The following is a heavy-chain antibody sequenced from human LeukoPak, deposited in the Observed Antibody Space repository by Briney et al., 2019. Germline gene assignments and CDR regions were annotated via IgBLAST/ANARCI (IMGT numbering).Heavy chain of an antibody. CDR3: AKAAGYSYGHIDY. Sequence: GGSLRLSCAASGFTFDDYAMHWVRQAPGKGLEWVSGISWNSGSIGYADSVKGRFTISRDNAKNSLYLQMNSLRAEDMALYYCAKAAGYSYGHIDYWCQGTLVTVPS. J-gene: IGHJ4*02. CDR2: ISWNSGSI. D-gene: IGHD5-18*01. V-gene: IGHV3-9*03. CDR1: GFTFDDYA.